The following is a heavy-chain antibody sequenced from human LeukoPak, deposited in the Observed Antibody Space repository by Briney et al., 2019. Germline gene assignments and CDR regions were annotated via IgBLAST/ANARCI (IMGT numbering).Heavy chain of an antibody. Sequence: GGSLRLSCSASGFPFSSYWMSWVRQAPGKGLEWVANIKQDGSEKYYVASVKGRFTISRDNTNNSLYLQMSSLRAEDTAVYYCARQIAVAGKAGFDYWGQGTLVTVSS. CDR3: ARQIAVAGKAGFDY. V-gene: IGHV3-7*01. J-gene: IGHJ4*02. CDR1: GFPFSSYW. CDR2: IKQDGSEK. D-gene: IGHD6-19*01.